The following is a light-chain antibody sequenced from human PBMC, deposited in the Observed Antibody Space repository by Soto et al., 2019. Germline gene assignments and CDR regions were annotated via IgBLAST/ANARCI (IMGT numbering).Light chain of an antibody. CDR1: QDISTY. J-gene: IGKJ5*01. Sequence: RLTQSPSCLSASVGDTVTISCRTSQDISTYLAWYQQKPGKAPTLLIFGASSLHNGVPPRFAGSGSGSEFTLTINRLQPDDFATYFCQHYTLYSAPFGQGTRV. CDR2: GAS. CDR3: QHYTLYSAP. V-gene: IGKV1-5*01.